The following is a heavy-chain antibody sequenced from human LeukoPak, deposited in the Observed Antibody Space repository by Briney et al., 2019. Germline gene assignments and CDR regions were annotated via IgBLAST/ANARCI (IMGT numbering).Heavy chain of an antibody. CDR3: ARRAYYSDTSGYMYYFDY. D-gene: IGHD3-22*01. V-gene: IGHV4-39*01. CDR2: MYYSGST. J-gene: IGHJ4*02. Sequence: SETLSLTCTVSGGSISSSSCYWDWLRQPPGKGLEWIGGMYYSGSTYYNPSLKSLVTISVDTSKNQFSLQLSSVTAADTAVYYCARRAYYSDTSGYMYYFDYWGQGTLVTVSS. CDR1: GGSISSSSCY.